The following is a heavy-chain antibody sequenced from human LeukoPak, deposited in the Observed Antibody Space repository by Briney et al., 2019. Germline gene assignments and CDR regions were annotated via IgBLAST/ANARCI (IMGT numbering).Heavy chain of an antibody. Sequence: SETLSLTCTVSGGSISSSSYYWGWIRQPLGKGLEWIGSIYYSGSTYYNPSLKSRVTISVDTSKNQFSLKLSSVTAADTAVYYCARLLPAADYYFDYWGQGTLVTVSS. J-gene: IGHJ4*02. CDR3: ARLLPAADYYFDY. CDR1: GGSISSSSYY. D-gene: IGHD2-2*01. V-gene: IGHV4-39*01. CDR2: IYYSGST.